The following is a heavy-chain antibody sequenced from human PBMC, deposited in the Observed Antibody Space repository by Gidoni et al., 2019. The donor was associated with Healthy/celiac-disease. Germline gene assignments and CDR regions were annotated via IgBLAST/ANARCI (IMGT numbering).Heavy chain of an antibody. CDR3: ARAGHYYDSSGYLPNGYFDY. J-gene: IGHJ4*02. CDR2: IYTSGST. CDR1: GGSISSGCYY. Sequence: QVQLQESGPGLVKPSQTLSLTCTVSGGSISSGCYYWSWIRQPAGKGLEWIGRIYTSGSTNYNPSLKSRVTISVDTSKNQFSLKLSSVTAADTAVYYCARAGHYYDSSGYLPNGYFDYWGQGTLVTVSS. D-gene: IGHD3-22*01. V-gene: IGHV4-61*02.